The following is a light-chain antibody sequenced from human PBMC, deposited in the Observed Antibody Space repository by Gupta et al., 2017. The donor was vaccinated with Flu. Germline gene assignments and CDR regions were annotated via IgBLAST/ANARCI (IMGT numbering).Light chain of an antibody. CDR3: QSYDSSLSGYYV. V-gene: IGLV1-40*01. J-gene: IGLJ1*01. Sequence: QSVLTQPPSVSGAPGQRVTISCPGSSSNTGAGYDVHWYQQLPGTAPKLLIYGNSNRPSGVPDRFSGSKSGTSASLAITGLQAEDEADYYCQSYDSSLSGYYVFGTGTKVTVL. CDR2: GNS. CDR1: SSNTGAGYD.